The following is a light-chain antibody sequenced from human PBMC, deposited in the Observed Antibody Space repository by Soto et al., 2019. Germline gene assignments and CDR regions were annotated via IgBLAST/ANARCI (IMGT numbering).Light chain of an antibody. CDR3: CSFAGSYTLYV. V-gene: IGLV2-11*01. CDR1: SSDFGGYDF. Sequence: QSALTQPRSVSGSPRQSVTISCTGTSSDFGGYDFVSWYQQHPAKAPKLIIFDVTKRPSGVPDRFSGSKSGNTASLTISGLQAEDEADYYCCSFAGSYTLYVFGTGTKVTVL. CDR2: DVT. J-gene: IGLJ1*01.